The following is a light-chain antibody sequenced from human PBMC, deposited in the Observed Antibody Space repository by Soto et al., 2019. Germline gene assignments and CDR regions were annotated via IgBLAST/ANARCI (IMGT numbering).Light chain of an antibody. J-gene: IGLJ3*02. Sequence: QSVLTQPPSVSGAPGQRVTLSCTGNTSNLGAGYDVHWYQQLPGAAPKLVIFGNRNRPSGVPERFSGSKSGTSASLAITGLQAEDEADYYCQAFDYTLTASVFGGGTKVTVL. CDR3: QAFDYTLTASV. V-gene: IGLV1-40*01. CDR1: TSNLGAGYD. CDR2: GNR.